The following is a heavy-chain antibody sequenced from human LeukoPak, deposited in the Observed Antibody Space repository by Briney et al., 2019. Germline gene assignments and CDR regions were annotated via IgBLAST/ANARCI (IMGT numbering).Heavy chain of an antibody. CDR1: GFTVSSNY. J-gene: IGHJ1*01. Sequence: GGSLRLSCAASGFTVSSNYMSWVRQAPGKGLEWVSGISGSGGRTDYADSVKGRFTISRDSSKNTLYPQMNSLRAEDTAVYYCAKFTTVNMYFHHWGQGTLVTVSS. CDR2: ISGSGGRT. CDR3: AKFTTVNMYFHH. V-gene: IGHV3-23*01. D-gene: IGHD4-11*01.